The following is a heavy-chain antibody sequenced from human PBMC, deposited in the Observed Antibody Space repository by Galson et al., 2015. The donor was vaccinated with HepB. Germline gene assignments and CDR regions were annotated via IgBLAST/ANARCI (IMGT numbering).Heavy chain of an antibody. V-gene: IGHV3-11*06. CDR1: GFTFSDYY. J-gene: IGHJ4*02. CDR2: ISSSSTYT. CDR3: ARDLEYGRDY. D-gene: IGHD4-17*01. Sequence: SLRLSCAASGFTFSDYYMSWIRQAPGKGLEWVSYISSSSTYTNYADSVKGRFTISRDNAKNSLYLQMNSLRAEDTAVYYCARDLEYGRDYWGQGTLVTVSS.